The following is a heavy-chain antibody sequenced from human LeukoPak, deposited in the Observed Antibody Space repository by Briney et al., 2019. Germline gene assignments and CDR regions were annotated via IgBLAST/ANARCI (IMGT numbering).Heavy chain of an antibody. V-gene: IGHV1-69*13. J-gene: IGHJ6*02. Sequence: ASVEVSCKASGGTFSSYVISWVRQAPGQGLEWMGGFIPIFGSTKYAQKFQGRVSITADESTSTAYMELSSLRSDDTAVYYCARAHVVVLGAALGGMDVWGQGTTVTVSS. CDR3: ARAHVVVLGAALGGMDV. CDR1: GGTFSSYV. D-gene: IGHD2-15*01. CDR2: FIPIFGST.